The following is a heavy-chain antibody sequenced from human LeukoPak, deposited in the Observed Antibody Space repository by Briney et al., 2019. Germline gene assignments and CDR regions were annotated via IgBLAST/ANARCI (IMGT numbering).Heavy chain of an antibody. CDR3: ARGSITVVPAFDI. V-gene: IGHV4-59*12. J-gene: IGHJ3*02. D-gene: IGHD3-3*01. Sequence: PSETLSLTCTLSGGSISTYYWSWIRQPPGKGLEWIGYIFHTGSSSCNPSLKSRGTMSVDTSKNQFSLKLNSVTAADTAVYYCARGSITVVPAFDIWGQGTMVTVSS. CDR2: IFHTGSS. CDR1: GGSISTYY.